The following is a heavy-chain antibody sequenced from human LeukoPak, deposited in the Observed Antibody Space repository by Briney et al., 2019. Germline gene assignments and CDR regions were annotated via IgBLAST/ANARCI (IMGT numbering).Heavy chain of an antibody. J-gene: IGHJ4*02. CDR1: GFTFSNCY. CDR2: LWPDGSEV. CDR3: ARLLGHVATYDY. Sequence: GGSLRLSCAASGFTFSNCYMSWVRPAPGKGLEWVATLWPDGSEVYYVDSVRGRFTISRDNAKNSLYLQMKSLTVEDTVVYYCARLLGHVATYDYWGQGTLVTVSS. V-gene: IGHV3-7*01. D-gene: IGHD1-26*01.